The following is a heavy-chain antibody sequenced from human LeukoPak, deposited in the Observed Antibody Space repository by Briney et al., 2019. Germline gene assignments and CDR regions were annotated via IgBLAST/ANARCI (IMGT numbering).Heavy chain of an antibody. J-gene: IGHJ6*03. Sequence: GGSLRLSCAASGVTFSSYGMHCVRQAPGKGLGWVAFMRYDGSNRNYADSVKGRFTISRDNSKNTLYLQMNSLRAEDTAVYYCAKGVKVPLLRYFSYYMDVWGKGTTVTISS. D-gene: IGHD3-9*01. CDR1: GVTFSSYG. V-gene: IGHV3-30*02. CDR2: MRYDGSNR. CDR3: AKGVKVPLLRYFSYYMDV.